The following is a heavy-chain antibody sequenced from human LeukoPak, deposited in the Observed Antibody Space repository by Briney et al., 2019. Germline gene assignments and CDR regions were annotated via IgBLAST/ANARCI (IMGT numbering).Heavy chain of an antibody. CDR1: GGSISSSN. Sequence: PSETLSLTCAVSGGSISSSNWWSWVRQAPGKGLEWVSYISSSSSTIYYADSVKGRFTISRDNAKNSLYLQMNSLRAEDTAVYYCARDGNRGVTTRLGEFDYWGQGTLVTVSS. J-gene: IGHJ4*02. CDR2: ISSSSSTI. D-gene: IGHD4-17*01. CDR3: ARDGNRGVTTRLGEFDY. V-gene: IGHV3-48*04.